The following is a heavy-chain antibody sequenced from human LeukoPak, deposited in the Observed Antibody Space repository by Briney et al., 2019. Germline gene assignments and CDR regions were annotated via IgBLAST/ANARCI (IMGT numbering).Heavy chain of an antibody. D-gene: IGHD2-2*01. CDR3: ARVVVPPYYYYYGMDV. CDR1: GGSISSSNR. J-gene: IGHJ6*04. Sequence: SETLSLTCAVSGGSISSSNRWSWVRQPPGKGLEWIGEIYHSGSTNYNPSLKSRVTISVDKSKNQFSLKLSSVTATDTAVYYCARVVVPPYYYYYGMDVWGKGTTVTVSS. V-gene: IGHV4-4*02. CDR2: IYHSGST.